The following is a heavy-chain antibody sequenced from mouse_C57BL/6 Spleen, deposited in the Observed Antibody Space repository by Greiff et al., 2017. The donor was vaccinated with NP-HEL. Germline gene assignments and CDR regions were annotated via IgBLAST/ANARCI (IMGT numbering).Heavy chain of an antibody. CDR1: GYTFTSYW. CDR2: IDPSDSYT. V-gene: IGHV1-50*01. D-gene: IGHD2-3*01. CDR3: AREGWLLRESDY. J-gene: IGHJ2*01. Sequence: QVQLQQPGAELVKPGASVKLSCKASGYTFTSYWMQWVKQRPGQGLEWIGEIDPSDSYTNYNQKFKGKATLTVDTSSSTAYMQLSSLTSEDSAVYYCAREGWLLRESDYWGQGTTLTVSS.